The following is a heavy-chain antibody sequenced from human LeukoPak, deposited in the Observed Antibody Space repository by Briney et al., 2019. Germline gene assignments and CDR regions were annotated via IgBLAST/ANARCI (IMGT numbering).Heavy chain of an antibody. J-gene: IGHJ5*02. CDR1: GGSISSGSYY. CDR3: ARDGRTYYDFWSGYPGYWFDP. Sequence: SETLSLTCTVSGGSISSGSYYWSWIRQPAGKGLEWIGRIYTSGSTNYNPSLKSRVTISVDTSKNQFSLKLSSVTAADTAVYYCARDGRTYYDFWSGYPGYWFDPWGQGTLVTVSS. CDR2: IYTSGST. V-gene: IGHV4-61*02. D-gene: IGHD3-3*01.